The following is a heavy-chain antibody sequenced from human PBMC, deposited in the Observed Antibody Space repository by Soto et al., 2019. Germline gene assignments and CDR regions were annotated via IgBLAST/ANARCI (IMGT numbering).Heavy chain of an antibody. CDR1: GGSISSSNW. J-gene: IGHJ5*02. CDR3: ARDGAVYYGQGEFDP. Sequence: PSETLSLTCAVSGGSISSSNWWSWVRQPPGKGLEWIGEIYHSGSTNYNPSLKSRVTISVGKSKNQFSLKLSSVTAADTAVYYCARDGAVYYGQGEFDPWGQGTLVT. D-gene: IGHD3-10*01. V-gene: IGHV4-4*02. CDR2: IYHSGST.